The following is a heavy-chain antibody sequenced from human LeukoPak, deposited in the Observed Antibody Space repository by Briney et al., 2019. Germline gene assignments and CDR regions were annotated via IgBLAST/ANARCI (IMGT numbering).Heavy chain of an antibody. V-gene: IGHV4-59*08. D-gene: IGHD6-19*01. CDR2: IYYSGST. CDR3: ARSRIYSSGWYYFDY. Sequence: SETLSLTCTVSGGSISSCYWSWIRQPPGKGLEWIGYIYYSGSTNYNPSPKSRVTISVDTSKNQFSLKLSSVTAADTAVYYCARSRIYSSGWYYFDYWGQGTLVTVSS. J-gene: IGHJ4*02. CDR1: GGSISSCY.